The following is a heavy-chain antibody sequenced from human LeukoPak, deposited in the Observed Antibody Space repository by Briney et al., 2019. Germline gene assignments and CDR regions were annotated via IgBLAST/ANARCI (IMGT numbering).Heavy chain of an antibody. J-gene: IGHJ6*04. CDR3: ARDSRVYSSGSSARDV. D-gene: IGHD6-19*01. CDR1: GFTSDDYG. CDR2: INWNGDST. Sequence: RSGGSLRLSCAASGFTSDDYGMSWVRQAPGKGLEWVSGINWNGDSTGYADSVKGRFIISRDNAKNSLYLQMNSLRVEDTALYYCARDSRVYSSGSSARDVWGKGTTVTVSS. V-gene: IGHV3-20*04.